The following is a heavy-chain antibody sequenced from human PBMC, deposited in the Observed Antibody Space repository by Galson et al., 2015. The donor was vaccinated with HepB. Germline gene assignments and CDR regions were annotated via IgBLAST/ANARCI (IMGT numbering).Heavy chain of an antibody. Sequence: SLRLSCAASGFTFGTYAMNWVRQAPGKGLEWVSTISGNGGRTYYADSVKGRFTNSRDNSKNMVFLQMNSLKAEDTAVYYCAKDRPGQSGKYYDWDYWGQGTLVTVSS. CDR2: ISGNGGRT. CDR1: GFTFGTYA. V-gene: IGHV3-23*01. D-gene: IGHD3-22*01. J-gene: IGHJ4*02. CDR3: AKDRPGQSGKYYDWDY.